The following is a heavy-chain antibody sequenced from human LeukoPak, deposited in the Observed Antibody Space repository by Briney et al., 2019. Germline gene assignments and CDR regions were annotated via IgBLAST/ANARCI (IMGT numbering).Heavy chain of an antibody. CDR3: AREFTYAYDY. CDR1: GFTFNTFA. J-gene: IGHJ4*02. Sequence: GGSLRLSCAASGFTFNTFAMTWVRQAPGKGLEWVSTISGSGRGTYYADSVKGRFTISRDNSKNTLYLQMNSLRAEDTALYYCAREFTYAYDYWGQGTLVTVSS. V-gene: IGHV3-23*01. CDR2: ISGSGRGT. D-gene: IGHD3-16*01.